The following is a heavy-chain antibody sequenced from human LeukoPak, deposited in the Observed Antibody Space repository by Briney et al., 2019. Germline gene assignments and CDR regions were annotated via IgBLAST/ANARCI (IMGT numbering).Heavy chain of an antibody. CDR1: GGSISGGDYP. J-gene: IGHJ3*02. Sequence: SQTLSLTCTVSGGSISGGDYPWSWIRQPAGKGLECIGHIYTDGSTNFNPSLKSRVTMSIDTYKNQFSLKLSSVTAADTAVYYCARSFTGEAFDIWGQGTMVTVSS. CDR3: ARSFTGEAFDI. D-gene: IGHD1-26*01. V-gene: IGHV4-61*09. CDR2: IYTDGST.